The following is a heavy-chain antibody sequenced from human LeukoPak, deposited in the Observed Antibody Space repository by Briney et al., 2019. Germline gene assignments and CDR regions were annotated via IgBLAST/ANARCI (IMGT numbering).Heavy chain of an antibody. D-gene: IGHD2-21*02. CDR2: INPNSGGT. CDR1: GYTFTGYY. Sequence: ASVKVSCKASGYTFTGYYMHWVRQAPGQGLEWMGRINPNSGGTNYAQKFQGRVTMTRDTSISTAYMELSRLRSDDTAVYYCARDSCGGDCYSAEFDYRGQGTLVTVSS. J-gene: IGHJ4*02. V-gene: IGHV1-2*06. CDR3: ARDSCGGDCYSAEFDY.